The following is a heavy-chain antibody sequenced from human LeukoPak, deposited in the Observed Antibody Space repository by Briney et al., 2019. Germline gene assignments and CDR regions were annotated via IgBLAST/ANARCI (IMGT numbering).Heavy chain of an antibody. Sequence: ASVKVSCKASGYTFTGYYMHWVRQAPGQGLEWMGRINPNSGGTNYAQKFQGRVTMTRDTSISTAYMAQSRLRSDDTAVYYCANILSYDYVWGSYRPFDYWGQGTLVTVSS. CDR2: INPNSGGT. V-gene: IGHV1-2*06. J-gene: IGHJ4*02. D-gene: IGHD3-16*02. CDR3: ANILSYDYVWGSYRPFDY. CDR1: GYTFTGYY.